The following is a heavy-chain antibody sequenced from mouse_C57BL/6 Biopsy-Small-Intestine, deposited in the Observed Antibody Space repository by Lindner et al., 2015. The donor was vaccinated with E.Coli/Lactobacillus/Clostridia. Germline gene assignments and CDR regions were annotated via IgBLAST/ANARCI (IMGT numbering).Heavy chain of an antibody. CDR2: FDPNNYKS. J-gene: IGHJ4*01. CDR1: GYSFTSNA. CDR3: ARDGGKYGDLDY. D-gene: IGHD1-1*02. Sequence: SVKVSCKSSGYSFTSNAMHWVRQAPGQGPEWMGIFDPNNYKSWSAQKFQGRLTMTRDTSTPTVCMELNSLMSEDTALYYCARDGGKYGDLDYWGQGTLVTVSS. V-gene: IGHV1-59*01.